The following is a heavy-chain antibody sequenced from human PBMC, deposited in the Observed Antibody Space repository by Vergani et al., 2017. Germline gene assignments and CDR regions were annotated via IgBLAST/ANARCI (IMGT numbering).Heavy chain of an antibody. V-gene: IGHV3-30*03. CDR2: ISYDGNKK. Sequence: QVQLVESGGGEVQPGRSLRLSCSAAGFPFSDYGVHWVRQAPGKGLDWVSVISYDGNKKNYADSVKGRFTISRDNSKNTLYLEMNALRAEDTVVYYCARDFLTRVTTLDYYYMGVWGKGTTVTVSS. D-gene: IGHD1-1*01. CDR1: GFPFSDYG. J-gene: IGHJ6*03. CDR3: ARDFLTRVTTLDYYYMGV.